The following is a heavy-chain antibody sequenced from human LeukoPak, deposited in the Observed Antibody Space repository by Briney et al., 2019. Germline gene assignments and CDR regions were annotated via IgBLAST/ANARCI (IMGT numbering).Heavy chain of an antibody. CDR1: GFTFSSYA. Sequence: QPGGSLRLSCAASGFTFSSYAMSWVRQAPGKGLEWVSAISGSGGSTYYADSVKGRFTISRDNSKNTLYLQMNSLRAEDTAVYYCAKGYYDSSGYYLGGNYYYYYGMDVWGQGTTVTVSS. V-gene: IGHV3-23*01. J-gene: IGHJ6*02. CDR2: ISGSGGST. CDR3: AKGYYDSSGYYLGGNYYYYYGMDV. D-gene: IGHD3-22*01.